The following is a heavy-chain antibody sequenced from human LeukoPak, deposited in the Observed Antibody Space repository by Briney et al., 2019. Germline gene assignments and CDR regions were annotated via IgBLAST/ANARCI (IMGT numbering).Heavy chain of an antibody. CDR1: GGSISSYY. CDR2: IYYSGST. Sequence: PSETLSLTCTVSGGSISSYYWGWIRQPPGKGLEWIGSIYYSGSTYYNPSLKSRVTISVDTSKNQFSLKLSSVTAADTAVYYCARKGAASAKYYYYYYGMDVWGQGTTVTVSS. J-gene: IGHJ6*02. CDR3: ARKGAASAKYYYYYYGMDV. D-gene: IGHD6-25*01. V-gene: IGHV4-39*01.